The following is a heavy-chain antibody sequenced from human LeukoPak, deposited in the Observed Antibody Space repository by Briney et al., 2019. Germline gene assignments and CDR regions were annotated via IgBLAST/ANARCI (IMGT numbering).Heavy chain of an antibody. CDR2: IYYSGST. J-gene: IGHJ6*03. Sequence: PSETLSLTCTVSGGSISGYFGTWIRQPPGKGLEWSGYIYYSGSTNYSPSLKSRVTISVDTSKNQSSLKLSSVTAADTAVYYCARRYDSSGYYYYYMDVWGKGTTVTVSS. CDR1: GGSISGYF. CDR3: ARRYDSSGYYYYYMDV. V-gene: IGHV4-59*08. D-gene: IGHD3-22*01.